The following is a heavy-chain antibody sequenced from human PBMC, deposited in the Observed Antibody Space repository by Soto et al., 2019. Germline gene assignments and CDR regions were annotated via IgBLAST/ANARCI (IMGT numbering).Heavy chain of an antibody. J-gene: IGHJ6*03. CDR1: GYTFTSYD. CDR2: MNPNSGNT. Sequence: ASVKVSFKASGYTFTSYDINWVRQATGQGLEWMGWMNPNSGNTGYAQKFQGRVTMTRNTSISTAYMELSSLRSEDTAVYYCARGSATVGYYYYYMDVWGKGTTVTVSS. CDR3: ARGSATVGYYYYYMDV. D-gene: IGHD2-15*01. V-gene: IGHV1-8*02.